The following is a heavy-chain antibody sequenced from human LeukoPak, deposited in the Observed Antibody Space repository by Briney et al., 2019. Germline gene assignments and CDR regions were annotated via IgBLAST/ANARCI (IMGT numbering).Heavy chain of an antibody. CDR1: GFTLSSYW. Sequence: GGSLRLSCAASGFTLSSYWMNWVRQAPGKGLEWVANIKQDGSEKYYVDSVKGRFTISRDNAKNSLYLQMNSLRAEDTAVYYCARETRDYGGIDYWGQGTLVTVSS. V-gene: IGHV3-7*01. J-gene: IGHJ4*02. D-gene: IGHD4-23*01. CDR2: IKQDGSEK. CDR3: ARETRDYGGIDY.